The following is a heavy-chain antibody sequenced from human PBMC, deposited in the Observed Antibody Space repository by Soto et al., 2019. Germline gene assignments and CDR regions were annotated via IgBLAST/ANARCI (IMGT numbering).Heavy chain of an antibody. CDR1: GYSFTSYW. J-gene: IGHJ5*02. V-gene: IGHV5-51*01. CDR3: AISEILGPNMEWLFTPHFDP. D-gene: IGHD3-3*01. CDR2: IYPGDSDT. Sequence: PGESLKISCTGSGYSFTSYWIGWVRQMPGKGLEWMGIIYPGDSDTRYSPSFQGQVTISADKSISTAYLQWSSLKASDTAMYYCAISEILGPNMEWLFTPHFDPWGQGTLVTVSS.